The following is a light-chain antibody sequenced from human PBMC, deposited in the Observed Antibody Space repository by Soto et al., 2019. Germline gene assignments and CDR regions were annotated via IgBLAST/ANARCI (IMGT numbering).Light chain of an antibody. CDR1: SSDVGAYDY. J-gene: IGLJ1*01. Sequence: QSALTQPASVSGSLGQSITISCTGTSSDVGAYDYVSWYQQHPGKAPKLMIYEVTNRPSGVSNRFSGSKSGNTASLTISGLQAEDEADYYCSSYTSISTDVFGSGTKLTVL. V-gene: IGLV2-14*01. CDR2: EVT. CDR3: SSYTSISTDV.